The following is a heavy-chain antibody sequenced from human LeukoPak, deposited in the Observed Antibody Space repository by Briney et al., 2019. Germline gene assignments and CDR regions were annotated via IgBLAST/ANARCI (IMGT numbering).Heavy chain of an antibody. V-gene: IGHV4-4*02. CDR3: ARWGGYSSSWYAVSYYFDY. Sequence: SETLSLTCAVSGGSISSSNWWSWVRQPPGKGLEWIGEIYHSGSTNYNPSLKSRVTISVDKSKNQFSLKLSSVTAAHTAVYYCARWGGYSSSWYAVSYYFDYWGQGTLVTVSS. CDR2: IYHSGST. J-gene: IGHJ4*02. D-gene: IGHD6-13*01. CDR1: GGSISSSNW.